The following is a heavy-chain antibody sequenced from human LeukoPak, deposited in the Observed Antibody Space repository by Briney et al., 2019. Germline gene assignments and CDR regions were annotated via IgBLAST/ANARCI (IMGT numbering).Heavy chain of an antibody. J-gene: IGHJ4*02. CDR3: ARARVGALDY. Sequence: PSEALFLTCSIPGGSISSYYWSRIRQPPGKVLEWIGYIYYSGSTNYNPSLKSRVTISVDTSKNQFSLKLSSVTAADTAVYYCARARVGALDYWGQGTLVTVSS. CDR2: IYYSGST. V-gene: IGHV4-59*01. D-gene: IGHD1-26*01. CDR1: GGSISSYY.